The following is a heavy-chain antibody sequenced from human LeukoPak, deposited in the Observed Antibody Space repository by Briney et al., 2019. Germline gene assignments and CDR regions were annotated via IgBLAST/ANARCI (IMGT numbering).Heavy chain of an antibody. CDR3: AKDPLSRRITMIASESPRSGMDV. V-gene: IGHV1-18*01. J-gene: IGHJ6*02. D-gene: IGHD3-22*01. Sequence: ASVKVSCKASGYTFTSYGISWVRQAPGQGLEWMGWISAYNGNTNYAQKLQGRVTMTTDTSTSTAYMELRSLRSEDTAVYYCAKDPLSRRITMIASESPRSGMDVWGQGTTVTVSS. CDR2: ISAYNGNT. CDR1: GYTFTSYG.